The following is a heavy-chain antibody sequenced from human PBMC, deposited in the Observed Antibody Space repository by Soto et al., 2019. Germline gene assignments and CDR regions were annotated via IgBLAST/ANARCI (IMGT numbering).Heavy chain of an antibody. Sequence: GGSLRLSCAASGFTFSNAWMSWVRQAPGKGLEWVGRIKSKTDGGTTDYAAPVKGRFTISRDDSKNTLYLQMNSLKTEDTAVYYCTTGIAAAGSYYYYGMDVWGQGTTVTVS. J-gene: IGHJ6*02. D-gene: IGHD6-13*01. CDR1: GFTFSNAW. V-gene: IGHV3-15*01. CDR2: IKSKTDGGTT. CDR3: TTGIAAAGSYYYYGMDV.